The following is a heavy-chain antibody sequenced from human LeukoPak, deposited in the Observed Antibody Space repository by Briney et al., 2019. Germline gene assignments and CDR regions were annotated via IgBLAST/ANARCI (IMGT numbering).Heavy chain of an antibody. CDR3: AKDRGYSSGWYSDY. CDR1: GFTFSSYA. V-gene: IGHV3-23*01. J-gene: IGHJ4*02. Sequence: GGSLRLSCAASGFTFSSYAMSWVRQAPGKGLEWVSAISGSGGSIYYADSVKGRFTISRVNSKNTLYLQMNSLRAEDTAVYYCAKDRGYSSGWYSDYWGQGTLVTVSS. CDR2: ISGSGGSI. D-gene: IGHD6-19*01.